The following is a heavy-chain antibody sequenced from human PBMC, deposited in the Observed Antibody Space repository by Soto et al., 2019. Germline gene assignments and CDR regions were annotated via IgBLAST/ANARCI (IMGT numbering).Heavy chain of an antibody. CDR2: ISSNGGST. J-gene: IGHJ4*02. D-gene: IGHD5-12*01. Sequence: GGSLRLSCAASGFTFSSYAMHWVRQAPGKGLEYVSAISSNGGSTYYANSVKGRFTISRDNSKNTLYLQMGSLRAEDMAVYYCARTLYSGYDYGYWGQGTLVTVSS. CDR3: ARTLYSGYDYGY. CDR1: GFTFSSYA. V-gene: IGHV3-64*01.